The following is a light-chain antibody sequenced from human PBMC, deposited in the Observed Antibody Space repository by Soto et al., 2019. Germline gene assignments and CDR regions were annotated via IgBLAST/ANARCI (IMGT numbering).Light chain of an antibody. V-gene: IGKV2-28*01. CDR3: MQGVQMPPIT. J-gene: IGKJ5*01. Sequence: DIVMTHPPLPLPFTPGQPASISGRSSHLILHSNGYNYLDWYFQKPGQSPQLLIHLASNRASGVPVRFSGSGSGTDFTLNISSVEAEDVGLYYCMQGVQMPPITVGQGTRLEI. CDR1: HLILHSNGYNY. CDR2: LAS.